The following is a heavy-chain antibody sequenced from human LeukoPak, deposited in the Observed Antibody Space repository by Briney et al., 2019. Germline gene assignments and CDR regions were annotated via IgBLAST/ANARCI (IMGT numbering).Heavy chain of an antibody. V-gene: IGHV1-24*01. J-gene: IGHJ4*02. D-gene: IGHD3-10*01. CDR1: GYTLTELS. CDR2: FDPEDGET. CDR3: ATADGVRGVIPEFFDY. Sequence: GASVKASCKVSGYTLTELSMHWVRQAPGKGLEWMGGFDPEDGETIYAQKFQGRVTMTEDTSTDTAYMELSSLRSEDTAVYYCATADGVRGVIPEFFDYWGQGTLVTVSS.